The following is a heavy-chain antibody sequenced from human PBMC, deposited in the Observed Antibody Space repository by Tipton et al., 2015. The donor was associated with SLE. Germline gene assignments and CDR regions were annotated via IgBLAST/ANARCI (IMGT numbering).Heavy chain of an antibody. Sequence: GSLRLSCAASGLTFTSYWMTWVRQAPGKGLEWVACIWYDGSNKYYTDSVKGRFTISRDNPKNTLFLQMNSLRDEDTAVYYCAKDRWAVSAQYYFDYWGQGTLVTVSS. CDR2: IWYDGSNK. CDR3: AKDRWAVSAQYYFDY. V-gene: IGHV3-30*02. J-gene: IGHJ4*02. D-gene: IGHD4-23*01. CDR1: GLTFTSYW.